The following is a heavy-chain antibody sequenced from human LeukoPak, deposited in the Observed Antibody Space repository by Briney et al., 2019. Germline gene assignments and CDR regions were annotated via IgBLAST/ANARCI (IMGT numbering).Heavy chain of an antibody. V-gene: IGHV3-7*01. CDR3: ARDGRGGHNDY. J-gene: IGHJ4*02. Sequence: GGSLRLSCAASGFRLSDHWMSWVRQAPGKGLEWVANIREDGSEKKYMDSVKGRFTISRDNAKNSVYLQMNSLRAEDTAVYYCARDGRGGHNDYWGQGTLVTVSS. D-gene: IGHD1-1*01. CDR1: GFRLSDHW. CDR2: IREDGSEK.